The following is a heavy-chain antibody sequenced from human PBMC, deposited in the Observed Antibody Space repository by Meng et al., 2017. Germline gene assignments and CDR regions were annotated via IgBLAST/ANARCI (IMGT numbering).Heavy chain of an antibody. Sequence: ASVKVSCKASGYTFTSYGISWVRQAPGQGLEWMGWISAYNGNTNYAQKLQGRVTMTTDTSTSTAYMELRSLRSDDTAVYYCARRSQGLGYSSSWMYYYYYGMDVWGHGTTVTVSS. CDR3: ARRSQGLGYSSSWMYYYYYGMDV. V-gene: IGHV1-18*01. CDR2: ISAYNGNT. CDR1: GYTFTSYG. J-gene: IGHJ6*02. D-gene: IGHD6-13*01.